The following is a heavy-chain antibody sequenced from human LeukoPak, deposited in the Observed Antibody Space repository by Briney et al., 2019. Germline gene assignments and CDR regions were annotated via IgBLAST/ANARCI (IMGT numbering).Heavy chain of an antibody. Sequence: PGGSLRLSCAASGFTFSSYGMHWVRQAPGKGLEWVSVIYSGGSTYYADSVKGRFTISRDNSKNTVYLQMNSLRAEDTAVYYCARTIDYWGQGVLVTVSS. J-gene: IGHJ4*02. CDR3: ARTIDY. V-gene: IGHV3-53*01. CDR1: GFTFSSYG. CDR2: IYSGGST.